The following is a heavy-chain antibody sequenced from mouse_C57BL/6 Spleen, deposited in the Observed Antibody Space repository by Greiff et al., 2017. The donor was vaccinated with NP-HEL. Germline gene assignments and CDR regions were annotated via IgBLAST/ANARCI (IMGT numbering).Heavy chain of an antibody. V-gene: IGHV1-52*01. J-gene: IGHJ4*01. Sequence: QVQLQQPGAELVRPGSSVKLSCKASGYTFTSYWMHWVKQRPIQGLEWIGNIDPSDSETHYNQKFKDKATLTVDKSSSTAYMQLSSLTSKDSAVYYCAREGITTVVADYYAMDYWGQGTSVTVSS. CDR3: AREGITTVVADYYAMDY. CDR1: GYTFTSYW. CDR2: IDPSDSET. D-gene: IGHD1-1*01.